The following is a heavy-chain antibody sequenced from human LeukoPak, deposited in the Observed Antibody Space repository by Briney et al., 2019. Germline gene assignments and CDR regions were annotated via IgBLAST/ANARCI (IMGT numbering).Heavy chain of an antibody. CDR2: IDPNSGVT. CDR3: ARGTTMVREPFDY. CDR1: GYSFTGYY. Sequence: ASLKVSCKASGYSFTGYYMNWLRQAPGQGLEWMGWIDPNSGVTNYAQKFQARVTMTRDTSISTAYMELSRLRSDDTAVYYCARGTTMVREPFDYWGQGTLVTVSS. V-gene: IGHV1-2*02. D-gene: IGHD3-10*01. J-gene: IGHJ4*02.